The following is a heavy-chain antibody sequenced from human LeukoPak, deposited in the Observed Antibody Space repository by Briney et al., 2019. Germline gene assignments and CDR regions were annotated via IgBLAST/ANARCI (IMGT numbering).Heavy chain of an antibody. V-gene: IGHV4-59*08. CDR3: ARHYIQPPHYFDY. CDR1: GGSISSYY. D-gene: IGHD2-2*01. J-gene: IGHJ4*02. CDR2: IYYTGST. Sequence: PSETLSLTCTVSGGSISSYYWSWIRQPPGKRLEWIGFIYYTGSTHYNPSLKSRVTVSVDTSKNQFSLKLSAVTAADTAVYYCARHYIQPPHYFDYWGQGTLVTVFS.